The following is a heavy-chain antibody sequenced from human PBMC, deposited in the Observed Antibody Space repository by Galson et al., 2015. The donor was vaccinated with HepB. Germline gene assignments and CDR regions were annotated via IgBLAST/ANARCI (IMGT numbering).Heavy chain of an antibody. Sequence: SLRLSCAASGFTFSSYCMHWVRQAPGKGLEWVAVIAYDGSDKYYADSVKGRFTISRDNAKNTLCLQMNSLRAEDTAVYYCARRSPLSTMVRGVTTSYGIAVCVPGTTVTVSS. V-gene: IGHV3-30*04. J-gene: IGHJ6*02. D-gene: IGHD3-10*01. CDR3: ARRSPLSTMVRGVTTSYGIAV. CDR1: GFTFSSYC. CDR2: IAYDGSDK.